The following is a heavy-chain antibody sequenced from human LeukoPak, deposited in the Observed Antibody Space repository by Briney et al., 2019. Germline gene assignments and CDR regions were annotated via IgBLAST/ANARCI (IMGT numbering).Heavy chain of an antibody. CDR2: ISYDGSNK. Sequence: PGGSLRLSCSASGFTFSSYAMHWVRQAPGKGLVWVAVISYDGSNKYYADSVKGRFTSSRDNAKNSLYLQMNSLRAEDTAVYYCARTYCSGGSCYSREGYWGQGTLVTVSS. CDR1: GFTFSSYA. CDR3: ARTYCSGGSCYSREGY. V-gene: IGHV3-30-3*01. D-gene: IGHD2-15*01. J-gene: IGHJ4*02.